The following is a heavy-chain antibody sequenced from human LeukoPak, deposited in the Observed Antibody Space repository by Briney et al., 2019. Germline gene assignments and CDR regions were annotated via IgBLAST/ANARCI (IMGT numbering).Heavy chain of an antibody. D-gene: IGHD3-22*01. CDR1: GFTFSSYW. V-gene: IGHV3-7*01. J-gene: IGHJ4*02. CDR2: IKQDGSEK. Sequence: GGSLRLPCAASGFTFSSYWMSWVRQAPGKGLEWAANIKQDGSEKYYVDSVKGRFTISRDNAKNSLYLQMNSLRAEDTAVYYCAAQGYYYDSSGYDFDYWGQGTLVTVSS. CDR3: AAQGYYYDSSGYDFDY.